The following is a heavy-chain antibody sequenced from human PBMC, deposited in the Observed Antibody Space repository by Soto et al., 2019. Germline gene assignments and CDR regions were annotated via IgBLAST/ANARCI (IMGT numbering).Heavy chain of an antibody. V-gene: IGHV3-30-3*01. CDR3: ARDQGQLITIFGVKAPRSYYYGMDV. CDR1: GFTCSSYA. J-gene: IGHJ6*02. D-gene: IGHD3-3*01. CDR2: ISYDGSNK. Sequence: PRWSLRLSCAASGFTCSSYAMHWFRQAPGKGLEWVAVISYDGSNKYYADSVKGRFTISRDNSKNTLYLQMNSLRAEDTAVYYCARDQGQLITIFGVKAPRSYYYGMDVWGQGTTVTVSS.